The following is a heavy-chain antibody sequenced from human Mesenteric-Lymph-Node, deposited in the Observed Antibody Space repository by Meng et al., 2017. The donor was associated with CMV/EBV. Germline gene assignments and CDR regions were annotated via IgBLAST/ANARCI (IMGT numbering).Heavy chain of an antibody. V-gene: IGHV7-4-1*02. J-gene: IGHJ2*01. CDR3: ARAGIAAKDRFNL. D-gene: IGHD6-13*01. CDR1: VSTFTSYA. CDR2: INTNTGNP. Sequence: KAAVSTFTSYAMHRVRQAPGQGIEWMGWINTNTGNPTYAQGFTGRFAFSLATSVSTAYLKISSLKAEDTAVYYCARAGIAAKDRFNLWGRGTLVTVSS.